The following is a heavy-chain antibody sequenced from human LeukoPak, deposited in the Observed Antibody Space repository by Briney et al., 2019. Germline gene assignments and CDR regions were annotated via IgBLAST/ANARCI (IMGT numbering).Heavy chain of an antibody. CDR2: INWNGGST. CDR3: ARVGSSYYYYMDV. V-gene: IGHV3-20*04. J-gene: IGHJ6*03. CDR1: GFTFDDYG. D-gene: IGHD6-6*01. Sequence: GGSLRLSCAASGFTFDDYGMSWVRQAPGKGPEWVSGINWNGGSTGYADSVKGRFTISRDNAKNSLYLQMNSLRAEDTALYYCARVGSSYYYYMDVWGKGTTVTVSS.